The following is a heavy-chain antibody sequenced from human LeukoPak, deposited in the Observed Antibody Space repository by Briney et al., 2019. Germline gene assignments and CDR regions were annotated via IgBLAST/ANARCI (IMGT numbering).Heavy chain of an antibody. V-gene: IGHV4-4*07. Sequence: PSETLSLTCTVPGDSTSGYYWSWIRQPAGKGLEWIGRIYSSGSANYNPSLKSRVTMSLDTSKKQFYLQMNSVTAADTAIYYCARERSSGLALWGQGALVTVSS. CDR2: IYSSGSA. D-gene: IGHD6-19*01. CDR1: GDSTSGYY. CDR3: ARERSSGLAL. J-gene: IGHJ5*02.